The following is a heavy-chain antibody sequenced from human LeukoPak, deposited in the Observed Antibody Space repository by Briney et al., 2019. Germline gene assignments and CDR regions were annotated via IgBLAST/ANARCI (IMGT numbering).Heavy chain of an antibody. CDR3: ARDFRGVPFDC. D-gene: IGHD3-10*01. V-gene: IGHV3-7*01. J-gene: IGHJ4*02. CDR2: IKQDGSEK. CDR1: GFTFSSPW. Sequence: GGSLRLSCAASGFTFSSPWMNWVRQTPGKGLEWVANIKQDGSEKYYVDSVKGRFTISRDNAKNSLFLQMNSLRAEDTALYYCARDFRGVPFDCWGQGTLVTVSS.